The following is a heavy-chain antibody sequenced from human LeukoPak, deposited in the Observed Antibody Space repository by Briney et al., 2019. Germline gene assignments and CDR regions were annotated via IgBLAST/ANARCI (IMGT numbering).Heavy chain of an antibody. CDR1: GFTFSGYW. D-gene: IGHD5-18*01. V-gene: IGHV3-7*01. CDR2: IKQDGSEK. J-gene: IGHJ4*02. CDR3: ARDRRGYSYGYTSDY. Sequence: PGGSLRLSCAASGFTFSGYWMSWVRQAPGKGLEWVANIKQDGSEKYYVDSVKGRFTISRDNAKNSLYLQMNSLRAEDTAVYYCARDRRGYSYGYTSDYWGQGTLVTVSS.